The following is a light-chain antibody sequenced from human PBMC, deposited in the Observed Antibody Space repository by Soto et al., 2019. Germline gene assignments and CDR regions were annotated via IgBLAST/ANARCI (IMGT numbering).Light chain of an antibody. V-gene: IGKV3-20*01. CDR3: QLHGSSTPT. CDR2: DVY. CDR1: QRVSGTY. J-gene: IGKJ5*01. Sequence: IVLTQSPGTLSLSPGERAPLSCRASQRVSGTYLAWYQQRPGQAHRLLMSDVYTRATGIPDRFTASGSGAAFTLSISRLEPEDFAVYYCQLHGSSTPTFGLGT.